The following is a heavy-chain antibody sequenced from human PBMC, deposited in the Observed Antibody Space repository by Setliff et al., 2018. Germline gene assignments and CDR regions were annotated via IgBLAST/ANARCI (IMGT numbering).Heavy chain of an antibody. Sequence: LRLSCAASGFSFSNYWMHWVRQAPGKGLVWVSRINSDGSSTNYADSVKGQFTVSRDNAKNTLYLQMNSLRAEDTAVYYCARDGHNVYYFDYWGLGTLVTV. J-gene: IGHJ4*02. D-gene: IGHD1-1*01. CDR2: INSDGSST. V-gene: IGHV3-74*01. CDR1: GFSFSNYW. CDR3: ARDGHNVYYFDY.